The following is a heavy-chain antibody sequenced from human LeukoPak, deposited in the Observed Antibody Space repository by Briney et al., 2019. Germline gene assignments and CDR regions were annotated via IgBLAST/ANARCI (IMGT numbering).Heavy chain of an antibody. CDR2: ISYDGSNK. D-gene: IGHD6-19*01. J-gene: IGHJ4*02. V-gene: IGHV3-30-3*01. Sequence: GGSLRLSCAASGFTFSSYAMHWVRQAPGKGLEWVAVISYDGSNKYYADSVKGRFTIFRDNSKNTLYLQMNSLRAEDTAVYYCAHTVAGIDWGQGTLVTVSS. CDR3: AHTVAGID. CDR1: GFTFSSYA.